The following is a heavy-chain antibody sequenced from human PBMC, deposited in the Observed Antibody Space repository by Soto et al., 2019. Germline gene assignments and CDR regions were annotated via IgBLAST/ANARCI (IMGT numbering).Heavy chain of an antibody. J-gene: IGHJ4*02. CDR3: ANSGITGTHPDY. CDR2: ISYDGSNK. V-gene: IGHV3-30*18. D-gene: IGHD1-20*01. Sequence: PGGSLRLSCAASGFTFSSYGMHWVRQAPGKGLEWVAVISYDGSNKYYADSVKGRFTISRDNSKNTLYLQMNSLRAEDTAVYYCANSGITGTHPDYWGQGTLVTVSS. CDR1: GFTFSSYG.